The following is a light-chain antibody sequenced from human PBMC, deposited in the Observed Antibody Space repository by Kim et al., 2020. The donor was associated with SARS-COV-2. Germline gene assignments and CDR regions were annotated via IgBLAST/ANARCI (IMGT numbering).Light chain of an antibody. CDR3: ASWDDSLNGVV. CDR2: STD. Sequence: QSVLTQPPSASGTPGQRVTISCSGSTSNIGIKSVSWYQQFPGTAPKLLIHSTDQRPSGVPDRFSGSKSGTSASLAISGLQSEDEADYHCASWDDSLNGVVFGGGTQLTVL. CDR1: TSNIGIKS. J-gene: IGLJ2*01. V-gene: IGLV1-44*01.